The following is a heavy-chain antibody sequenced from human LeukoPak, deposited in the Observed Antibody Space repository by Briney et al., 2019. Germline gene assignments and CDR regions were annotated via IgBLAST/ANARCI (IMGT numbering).Heavy chain of an antibody. J-gene: IGHJ4*02. D-gene: IGHD4-23*01. CDR2: SYYSGST. V-gene: IGHV4-39*01. Sequence: SETLSLTCTVSGVPISSSTYYWGWIRQPPGKGLEWIGSSYYSGSTCYNPSLKSRVTISVDTSKNQFSLKLSSVTAADTAVYYRTTSANYGGNSGYFDFWGQGTLVTVSS. CDR1: GVPISSSTYY. CDR3: TTSANYGGNSGYFDF.